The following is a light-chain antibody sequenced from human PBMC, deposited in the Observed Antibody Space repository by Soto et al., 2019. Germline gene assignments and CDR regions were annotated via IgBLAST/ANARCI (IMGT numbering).Light chain of an antibody. Sequence: QSALTQPPSASGSPGQSVTISCTETSSDIGAYNYVSWYQQYPGKAPKLMIYEVSKRPSGVPDRFSGSKSGNTASLTVSGLQAEDEADYYCTSHAGSINLVFGGGTKLTVL. CDR3: TSHAGSINLV. V-gene: IGLV2-8*01. CDR1: SSDIGAYNY. J-gene: IGLJ2*01. CDR2: EVS.